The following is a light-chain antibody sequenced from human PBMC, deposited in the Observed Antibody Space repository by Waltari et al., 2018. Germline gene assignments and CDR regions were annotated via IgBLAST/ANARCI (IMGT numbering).Light chain of an antibody. CDR2: EVN. Sequence: QSALTQPRSVSGSPGQSVTISCAGTSRDVGAYNHVSCDQQSPGTAPNLLIYEVNNRPSGVPDRFSASKSGNTASLTISGLRAEDEADYYCCSYAGDYTLVFGGGTKLTVL. J-gene: IGLJ2*01. V-gene: IGLV2-11*01. CDR3: CSYAGDYTLV. CDR1: SRDVGAYNH.